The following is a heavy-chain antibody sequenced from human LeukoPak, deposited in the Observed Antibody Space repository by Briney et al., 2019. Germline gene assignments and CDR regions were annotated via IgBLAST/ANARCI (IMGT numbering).Heavy chain of an antibody. CDR3: TTGNYDFWSGYYGDY. CDR2: IKRKTDGRTK. Sequence: AGGSLRLSCAASGFTFSNAWMSWVRQAPGKGLEWVGSIKRKTDGRTKDYAAPVKGRFTISRDDSKNTLYLQMNSLKTEDAAVYYCTTGNYDFWSGYYGDYWGQGTLVTVSS. V-gene: IGHV3-15*01. J-gene: IGHJ4*02. D-gene: IGHD3-3*01. CDR1: GFTFSNAW.